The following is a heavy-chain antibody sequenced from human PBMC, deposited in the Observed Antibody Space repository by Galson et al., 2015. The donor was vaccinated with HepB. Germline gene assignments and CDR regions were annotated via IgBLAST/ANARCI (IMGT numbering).Heavy chain of an antibody. CDR1: GFTSSSYG. V-gene: IGHV3-30*18. J-gene: IGHJ5*02. Sequence: SLRLSCAASGFTSSSYGMHWVRQAPGKGLEWVAVISYDGSNKYYADSVKGRFTISRDNSKNTLYLQMNSLRAEDTAVYYCAKERIQLWPAHNWFDPWGQGTLVTVSS. D-gene: IGHD5-18*01. CDR2: ISYDGSNK. CDR3: AKERIQLWPAHNWFDP.